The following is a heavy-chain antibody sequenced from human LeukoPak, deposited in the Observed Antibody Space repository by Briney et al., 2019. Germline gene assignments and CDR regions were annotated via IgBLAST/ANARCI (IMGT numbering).Heavy chain of an antibody. CDR1: GYRFISYW. CDR3: ARQLSSSPGEDYFDY. D-gene: IGHD2-2*01. V-gene: IGHV5-51*01. Sequence: GESLKISCKGSGYRFISYWIGWVRQMPGKGLEWMGTIYPGDSDTRYSPPFQGQVTISADKSSSSAYLQWSNLKASDTAMYYCARQLSSSPGEDYFDYWGQGTLVTVSS. CDR2: IYPGDSDT. J-gene: IGHJ4*02.